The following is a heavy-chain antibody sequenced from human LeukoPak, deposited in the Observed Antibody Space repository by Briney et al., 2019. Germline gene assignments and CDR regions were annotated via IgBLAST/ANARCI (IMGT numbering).Heavy chain of an antibody. CDR2: IYYSGST. J-gene: IGHJ2*01. V-gene: IGHV4-30-4*01. D-gene: IGHD3-22*01. CDR1: GGSISSGDYY. Sequence: PSETLSLTCTVSGGSISSGDYYWSWIRQPPGKGLEWIGYIYYSGSTYYNPSLKSRVTISVDTSKNQFSLKLSSVTAADTAVYYCARMAGSRAYYYDAGGYFDLWGRGTLVTVSS. CDR3: ARMAGSRAYYYDAGGYFDL.